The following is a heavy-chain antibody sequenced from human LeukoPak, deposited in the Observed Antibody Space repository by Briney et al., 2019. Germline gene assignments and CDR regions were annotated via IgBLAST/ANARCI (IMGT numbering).Heavy chain of an antibody. CDR2: IYYSGST. CDR3: ASYELGYFRGSSGGFDY. CDR1: GGSISSSSYY. J-gene: IGHJ4*02. Sequence: PSETLSLTCTVSGGSISSSSYYWGWIRQPPGKGLEWIGSIYYSGSTYYNPSLKSRVTISVDTSKNQFSLKLSSVTAADTAVYYCASYELGYFRGSSGGFDYWGQGTLVTVSS. D-gene: IGHD2-15*01. V-gene: IGHV4-39*01.